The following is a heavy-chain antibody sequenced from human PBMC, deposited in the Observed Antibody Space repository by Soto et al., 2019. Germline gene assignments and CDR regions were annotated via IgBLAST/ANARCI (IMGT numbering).Heavy chain of an antibody. D-gene: IGHD3-22*01. V-gene: IGHV3-33*01. CDR2: IWYDGSNK. J-gene: IGHJ4*02. Sequence: QVQLVESGGGVVQPGRSLRLSCAASGFTFSSYGMHWVRQAPGKGLEWGAVIWYDGSNKYYADSVKGRFTISRDNSKNTLYLKMNSLRAEDTAGYYGARDDRITMIVVVGAFDYWGQGTLVTVSS. CDR1: GFTFSSYG. CDR3: ARDDRITMIVVVGAFDY.